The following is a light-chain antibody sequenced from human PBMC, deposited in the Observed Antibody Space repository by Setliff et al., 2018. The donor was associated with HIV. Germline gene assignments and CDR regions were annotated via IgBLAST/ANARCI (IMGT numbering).Light chain of an antibody. CDR1: SSDVGSYSL. CDR3: CSYAGSSTPYV. V-gene: IGLV2-23*02. CDR2: EVT. J-gene: IGLJ1*01. Sequence: QSALTQPAPVSGSPGQSITISCTGTSSDVGSYSLVSWYQQHPGKAPKLIIYEVTKRPSGVSDRFSGSKSGNTASLTISGLQAEDEADYYCCSYAGSSTPYVFGTGTKVTV.